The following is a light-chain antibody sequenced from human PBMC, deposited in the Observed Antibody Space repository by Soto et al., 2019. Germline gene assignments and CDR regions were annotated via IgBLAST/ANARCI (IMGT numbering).Light chain of an antibody. Sequence: DIQMTQSPSTLPASVGDRVTITCRASQTINNWLAWYQQKPGKAPKLLIYKTSSLQGGVPSRFSGSGSGTEFTLTIYCLQPDDFATYYCQQYSSYSMYTFGQGTKVEIK. J-gene: IGKJ2*01. CDR3: QQYSSYSMYT. CDR2: KTS. CDR1: QTINNW. V-gene: IGKV1-5*03.